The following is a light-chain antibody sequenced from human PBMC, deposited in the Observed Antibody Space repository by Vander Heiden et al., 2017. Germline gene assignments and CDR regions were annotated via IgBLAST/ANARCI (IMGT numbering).Light chain of an antibody. J-gene: IGLJ1*01. V-gene: IGLV2-14*01. Sequence: PHPASGSPGQSLTLSCTGTNSDLINYTFVSWYQLRPGEAPMRIMFEVSGRPSGVSSRFSGSKSGNTASLTISGLQADDEGEYYCSASTTTDTRYVFGTGTKVTVL. CDR1: NSDLINYTF. CDR2: EVS. CDR3: SASTTTDTRYV.